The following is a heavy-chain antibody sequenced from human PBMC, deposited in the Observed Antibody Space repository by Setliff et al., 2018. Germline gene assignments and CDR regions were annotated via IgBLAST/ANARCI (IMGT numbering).Heavy chain of an antibody. D-gene: IGHD3-22*01. V-gene: IGHV3-53*01. CDR3: AKGGGGNYDSSAIGYYYYYYYMDV. CDR2: IYSGGTT. Sequence: GGSLRLSCVVSGITLSNNFWSWVRQAPGQGLEWVSVIYSGGTTYYADSVEGRFTISRDNSDNPLYLEMISPRAEDTAVYYCAKGGGGNYDSSAIGYYYYYYYMDVWGKGTTVTV. CDR1: GITLSNNF. J-gene: IGHJ6*03.